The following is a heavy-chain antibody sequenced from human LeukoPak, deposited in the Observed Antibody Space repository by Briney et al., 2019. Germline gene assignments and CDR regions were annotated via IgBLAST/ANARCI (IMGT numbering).Heavy chain of an antibody. V-gene: IGHV4-39*01. CDR1: GGSISSSSYY. D-gene: IGHD3-3*01. CDR3: ARHRGVGGSPYYDFWSGLPDYFDY. CDR2: IYYSGST. J-gene: IGHJ4*02. Sequence: SETLSLTCTVSGGSISSSSYYWGWIRQPPGKGLEWIGSIYYSGSTYYNPSLKSRVTISVDTSKNQFSLKLSSVTAADTAVYYCARHRGVGGSPYYDFWSGLPDYFDYWGQGTLVTVSS.